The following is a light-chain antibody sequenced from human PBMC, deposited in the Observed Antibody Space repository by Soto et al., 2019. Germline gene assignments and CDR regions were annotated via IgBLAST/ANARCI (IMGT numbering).Light chain of an antibody. CDR1: QDIRNF. J-gene: IGKJ3*01. Sequence: DIQMTQSPTSLSASVGDRVTITCRASQDIRNFVAWYQQKPGKAPNLLIYAAATLHSGGSSRFSGSGSGTDFTLTINSLQLEDVATYSCQQYSSVPVFGPGTKVGIK. CDR3: QQYSSVPV. CDR2: AAA. V-gene: IGKV1-27*01.